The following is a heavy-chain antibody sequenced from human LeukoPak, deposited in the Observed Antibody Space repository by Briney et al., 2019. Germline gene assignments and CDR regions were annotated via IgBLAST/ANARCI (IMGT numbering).Heavy chain of an antibody. CDR3: ARDYLEGRITASVAFEY. D-gene: IGHD6-13*01. CDR1: GATFSSYA. V-gene: IGHV1-69*04. CDR2: IISILGSI. J-gene: IGHJ4*02. Sequence: GSSVTVSCKAAGATFSSYAISWMRQAPGPGIEWMGMIISILGSIHHAQKFQGRVTITADKSTSTAYMDLSSLRSEDTAVYYCARDYLEGRITASVAFEYWGQGTLVTVSS.